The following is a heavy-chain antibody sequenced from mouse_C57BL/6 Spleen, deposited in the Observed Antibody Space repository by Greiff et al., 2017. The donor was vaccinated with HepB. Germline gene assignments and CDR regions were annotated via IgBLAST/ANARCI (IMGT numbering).Heavy chain of an antibody. CDR2: IDPSDSHT. D-gene: IGHD4-1*01. V-gene: IGHV1-50*01. J-gene: IGHJ2*01. Sequence: VKQSCKASGYTFTSYWMQWVKQRPGQGLEWIGEIDPSDSHTNYNQKFKGKATLTVDTSTSTAYLQLSSLTSEDSAVYSCERRTGSYFDYWGQGTTLTVSS. CDR3: ERRTGSYFDY. CDR1: GYTFTSYW.